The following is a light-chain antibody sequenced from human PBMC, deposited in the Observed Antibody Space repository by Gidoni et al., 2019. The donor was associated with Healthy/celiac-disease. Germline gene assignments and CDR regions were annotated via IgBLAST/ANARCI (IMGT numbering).Light chain of an antibody. CDR3: QQSYSTPPET. J-gene: IGKJ2*01. Sequence: DIQITQSPSSLSASVGDRVTITCRASQSISSYLNWYQQKPGKDPKLLIYAASSLQSGVPSRFSGSGSGTDFTITISSLQPEDFATYYCQQSYSTPPETFGQGTKLEIK. CDR1: QSISSY. V-gene: IGKV1-39*01. CDR2: AAS.